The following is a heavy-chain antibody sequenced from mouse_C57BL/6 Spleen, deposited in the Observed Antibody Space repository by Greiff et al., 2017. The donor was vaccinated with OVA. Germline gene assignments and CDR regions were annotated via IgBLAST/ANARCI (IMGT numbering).Heavy chain of an antibody. CDR3: TRWAYYYGSSHAMDY. V-gene: IGHV1-15*01. J-gene: IGHJ4*01. D-gene: IGHD1-1*01. Sequence: QVQLQQSGAELVRPGASVTLSCKASGYTFTDYEMHWVKQTPVHGLEWIGAIDPETGGTAYNQKFKGKAILTADKSSSTAYMELRSLTSEDSDDYACTRWAYYYGSSHAMDYWGQGTSVTVSS. CDR2: IDPETGGT. CDR1: GYTFTDYE.